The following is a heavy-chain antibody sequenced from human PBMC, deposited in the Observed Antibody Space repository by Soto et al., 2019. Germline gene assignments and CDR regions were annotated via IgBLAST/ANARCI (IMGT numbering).Heavy chain of an antibody. D-gene: IGHD6-13*01. Sequence: ASVKVSCKASGYTFTNYAIHWVRQAPGQRLEWMGWIDGGNGNTKYSQKFQGRVTITRDTSASTAYMDLSSLRSEDTAVYFCARIRSRSSWYSFDSWGQGTLVTSPQ. CDR3: ARIRSRSSWYSFDS. J-gene: IGHJ4*02. V-gene: IGHV1-3*01. CDR2: IDGGNGNT. CDR1: GYTFTNYA.